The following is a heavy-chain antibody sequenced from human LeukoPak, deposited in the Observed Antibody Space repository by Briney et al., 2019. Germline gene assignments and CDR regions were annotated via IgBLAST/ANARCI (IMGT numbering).Heavy chain of an antibody. CDR1: GRTFSSYA. V-gene: IGHV1-69*05. J-gene: IGHJ5*02. Sequence: SVKVSCKASGRTFSSYAISWVRQAPGQGLEWMGGIIPIFGTANYAQKFQGRVTITTDESTSTAYMELSSLRSEDTAVYYCARLGDDYVWGSYRAPWGQGTLVTVSS. D-gene: IGHD3-16*02. CDR2: IIPIFGTA. CDR3: ARLGDDYVWGSYRAP.